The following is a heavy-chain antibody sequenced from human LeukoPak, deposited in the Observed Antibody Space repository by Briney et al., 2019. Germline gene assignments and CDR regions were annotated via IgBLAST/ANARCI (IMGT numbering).Heavy chain of an antibody. CDR1: GVSFSGYY. CDR2: INHSGST. V-gene: IGHV4-34*01. CDR3: ARGGDYYDSSGYYYYFDY. J-gene: IGHJ4*02. Sequence: PSETLSLTCAVYGVSFSGYYWSWIRQPPGKGLEWIGEINHSGSTNYNLSLKSRVTISVDTSKNQFSLKLSSVTAADTAVYYCARGGDYYDSSGYYYYFDYWGQGTLVTVSS. D-gene: IGHD3-22*01.